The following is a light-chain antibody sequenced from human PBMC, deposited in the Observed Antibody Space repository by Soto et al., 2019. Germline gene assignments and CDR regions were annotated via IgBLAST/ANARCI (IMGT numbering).Light chain of an antibody. CDR3: QQYNTWTWT. CDR2: GAA. J-gene: IGKJ1*01. CDR1: QSVRTN. Sequence: EIVMTQSPATLSVSPGERATLSCRASQSVRTNVAWFQQNPGQPPRLLMYGAATWASGIPVRFSGSGSGTDFTLTISSLQSEDFAIYYCQQYNTWTWTFGQGTKVDIK. V-gene: IGKV3-15*01.